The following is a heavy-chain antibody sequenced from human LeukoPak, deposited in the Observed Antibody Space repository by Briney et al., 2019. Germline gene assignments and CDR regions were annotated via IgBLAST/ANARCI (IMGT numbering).Heavy chain of an antibody. Sequence: GGSLRLSCAASGFTFSSYAMHWVRQAPGKGLEWVAVISYDGSNKYYADSVKGRFTISRDNSKNTLYLQMNSLRAEDTAVYYCARGGGSGWYVVYYFDYWGQGTLVTVSS. CDR3: ARGGGSGWYVVYYFDY. J-gene: IGHJ4*02. CDR1: GFTFSSYA. V-gene: IGHV3-30-3*01. CDR2: ISYDGSNK. D-gene: IGHD6-19*01.